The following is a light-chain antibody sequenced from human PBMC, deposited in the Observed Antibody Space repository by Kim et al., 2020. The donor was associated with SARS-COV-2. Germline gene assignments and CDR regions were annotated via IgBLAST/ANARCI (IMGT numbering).Light chain of an antibody. Sequence: ASVGHRVTITCRASQSISSWLAWYQQKPGKAPKLLIYDASSLESGVPSRFSGSGSGTEFTLTISSLQPDDFATYYCQQYSNYSPTFGQGTKVDIK. CDR3: QQYSNYSPT. CDR2: DAS. CDR1: QSISSW. V-gene: IGKV1-5*01. J-gene: IGKJ1*01.